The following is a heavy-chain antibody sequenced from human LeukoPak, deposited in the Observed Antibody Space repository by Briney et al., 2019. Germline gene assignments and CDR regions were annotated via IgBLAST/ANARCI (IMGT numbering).Heavy chain of an antibody. CDR2: ISSSSSYI. Sequence: GGSLRLSCAASGFTFSSYSMNWVRQAPGKGLEWVSSISSSSSYIYYADSVKGRFTISRDNSKNTLYLQMNSLRAEDTAVYYCAKDLITMVLWSPGIDYWGQGTLVTVSS. CDR3: AKDLITMVLWSPGIDY. V-gene: IGHV3-21*04. CDR1: GFTFSSYS. D-gene: IGHD3-10*01. J-gene: IGHJ4*02.